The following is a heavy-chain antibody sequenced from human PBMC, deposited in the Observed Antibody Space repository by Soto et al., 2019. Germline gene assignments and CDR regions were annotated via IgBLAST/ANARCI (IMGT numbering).Heavy chain of an antibody. V-gene: IGHV4-61*01. CDR1: GVSVSSVSYY. CDR2: IYYSGST. Sequence: SETLSLTCTVSGVSVSSVSYYWSWIRQPPGKGLEWSGYIYYSGSTNYNPSLKSRVTISVDTSKNQFSLKLSSITAADTAVYYCARYGSSVTCHGLDVWGQGTLVTVSS. J-gene: IGHJ5*02. CDR3: ARYGSSVTCHGLDV. D-gene: IGHD2-2*01.